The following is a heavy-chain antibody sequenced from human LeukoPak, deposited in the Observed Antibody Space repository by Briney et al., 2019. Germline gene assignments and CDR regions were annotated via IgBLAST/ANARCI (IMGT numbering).Heavy chain of an antibody. CDR3: TTDRGSYYTDY. D-gene: IGHD1-26*01. CDR1: GFTFSNAW. CDR2: IKSKTDGGTT. Sequence: GGSLRLSCAASGFTFSNAWMSWVRQAPGKGLEWVGRIKSKTDGGTTDYAAPVNGRFTISRDDSKNTLYLQMNSLKTEDTAVYYCTTDRGSYYTDYWGQGTLVTVSS. V-gene: IGHV3-15*01. J-gene: IGHJ4*02.